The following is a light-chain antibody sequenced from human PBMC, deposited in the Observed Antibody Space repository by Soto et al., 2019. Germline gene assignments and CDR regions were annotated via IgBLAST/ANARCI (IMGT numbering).Light chain of an antibody. CDR2: DFS. V-gene: IGLV2-14*01. Sequence: QSALTQPASVSGSPGQSITISCTGTSSDVGGYNYVSWYQQHPGKAPKLIIYDFSNRPSGVSNRFSGSKSGNTASLTISGLQTEDEADYYCNSYTTSSTHIFGGGTKLTVL. J-gene: IGLJ2*01. CDR1: SSDVGGYNY. CDR3: NSYTTSSTHI.